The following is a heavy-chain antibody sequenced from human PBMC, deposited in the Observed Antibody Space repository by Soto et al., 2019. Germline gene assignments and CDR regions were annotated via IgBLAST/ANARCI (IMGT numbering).Heavy chain of an antibody. V-gene: IGHV3-48*02. CDR2: ISSSSSTI. CDR3: ARDPGDSSGYYYAPRYYYYGMDV. CDR1: GFTFSSYS. J-gene: IGHJ6*02. Sequence: EVQLVESGGGLLQPGGSLRLSCAASGFTFSSYSMNWVRQAPGKGLEWVSYISSSSSTIYYADSVKGRFTISRDNAKNSLYLQMNSLRDEDTAVYYCARDPGDSSGYYYAPRYYYYGMDVWGQGTTVTVSS. D-gene: IGHD3-22*01.